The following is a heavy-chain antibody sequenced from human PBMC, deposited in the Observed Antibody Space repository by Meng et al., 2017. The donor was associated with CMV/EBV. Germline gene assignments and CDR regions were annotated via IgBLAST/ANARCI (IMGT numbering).Heavy chain of an antibody. V-gene: IGHV4-31*02. CDR2: IYYSGST. CDR1: GGCSSSGGYY. D-gene: IGHD3-22*01. CDR3: ARDQRDSSGYYFDY. J-gene: IGHJ4*02. Sequence: GGCSSSGGYYWSWIRQHQGKGLEWNGYIYYSGSTYYNPSLKSRVTISVDTYKNKFSLKLSSGTAADTAVYYCARDQRDSSGYYFDYWGQGTLVTVSS.